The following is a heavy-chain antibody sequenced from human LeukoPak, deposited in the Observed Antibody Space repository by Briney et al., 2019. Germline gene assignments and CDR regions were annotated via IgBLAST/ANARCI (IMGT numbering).Heavy chain of an antibody. CDR3: ARDSGGGGSWQIIDY. Sequence: GGSLRLSCAASGFTFSSYAMHWVRQAPGKGLEWVAVISYDGSNKYYADPVKGRFTISRDNSKNTLYLQMNSLRAEDTAVYYCARDSGGGGSWQIIDYWGQGTWSPSPQ. D-gene: IGHD2-15*01. V-gene: IGHV3-30*04. CDR2: ISYDGSNK. J-gene: IGHJ4*02. CDR1: GFTFSSYA.